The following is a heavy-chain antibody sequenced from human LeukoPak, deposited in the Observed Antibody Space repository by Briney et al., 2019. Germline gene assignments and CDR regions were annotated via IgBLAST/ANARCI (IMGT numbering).Heavy chain of an antibody. J-gene: IGHJ5*02. Sequence: SQTLSLTCTVSGDTISSGSYYWSWIRQPAGKGLEWIGRIYTSGSTDYNPSLKSRVTISVDTSKNQFSLKLSSVTAADTAVYYCARDKTLAYCGGDCYPETWGQGALVTVSS. V-gene: IGHV4-61*02. CDR3: ARDKTLAYCGGDCYPET. D-gene: IGHD2-21*01. CDR2: IYTSGST. CDR1: GDTISSGSYY.